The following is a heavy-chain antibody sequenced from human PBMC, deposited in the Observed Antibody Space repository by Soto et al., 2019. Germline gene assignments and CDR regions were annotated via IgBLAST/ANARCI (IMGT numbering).Heavy chain of an antibody. V-gene: IGHV4-30-4*01. Sequence: QVQLQESGPGLVEPSQTLSLTCTVSGGSISSGDYYWSWIRQPPGKGLEWIGYIYYSGNTYYNPSLTRRVTTSVDPYANQSYRKLRSVTAADTAVYYCAREVGPYASSSPIYWGQGTLVTVSS. J-gene: IGHJ4*02. CDR2: IYYSGNT. CDR3: AREVGPYASSSPIY. CDR1: GGSISSGDYY. D-gene: IGHD3-22*01.